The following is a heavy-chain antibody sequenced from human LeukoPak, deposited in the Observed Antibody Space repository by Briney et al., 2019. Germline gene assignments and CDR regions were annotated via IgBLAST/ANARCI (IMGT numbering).Heavy chain of an antibody. CDR2: IYYSGST. CDR3: ARGRGGDAFDI. V-gene: IGHV4-59*01. Sequence: SETLSLTCTVSGGSISSYYWSWIRQPPGKGLEWIGYIYYSGSTNYNPSLKSRVTISVDTSKNQFSLKLSSVTAADTAVYYCARGRGGDAFDILGQGTMVTVSS. D-gene: IGHD3-10*01. CDR1: GGSISSYY. J-gene: IGHJ3*02.